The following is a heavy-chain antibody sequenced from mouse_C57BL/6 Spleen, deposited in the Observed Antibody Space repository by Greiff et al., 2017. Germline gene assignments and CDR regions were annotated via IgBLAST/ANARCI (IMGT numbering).Heavy chain of an antibody. V-gene: IGHV5-12*01. Sequence: DVMLVESGGGLVQPGGSLKLSCAASGFTFSDYYMYWVRQTPEKRLAWVAYISNGGGSTYYPDTVKGRFTISRDNAKNTLYLQMSRLKSEDTAMYYCARHPSIYDGYYAWFAYWGQGTLVTVSA. J-gene: IGHJ3*01. CDR2: ISNGGGST. D-gene: IGHD2-3*01. CDR3: ARHPSIYDGYYAWFAY. CDR1: GFTFSDYY.